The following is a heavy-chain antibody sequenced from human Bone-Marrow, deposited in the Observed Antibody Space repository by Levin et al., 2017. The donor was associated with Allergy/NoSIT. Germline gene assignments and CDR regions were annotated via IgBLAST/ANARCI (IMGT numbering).Heavy chain of an antibody. D-gene: IGHD2-2*01. CDR1: GYTINDYA. Sequence: PGESLKISCKVSGYTINDYAIHWVRQAPGQGLEWMGWINTNTGSPTYAPAFRGRFVLSLDTSVTTAYLQINTLKAEDTGVYFCARDNSPPGIVVIPGAVDKQNWFDPWGQGTLVTVSP. V-gene: IGHV7-4-1*02. CDR2: INTNTGSP. CDR3: ARDNSPPGIVVIPGAVDKQNWFDP. J-gene: IGHJ5*02.